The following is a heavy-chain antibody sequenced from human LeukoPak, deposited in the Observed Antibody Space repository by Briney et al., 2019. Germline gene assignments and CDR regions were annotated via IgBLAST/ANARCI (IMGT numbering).Heavy chain of an antibody. D-gene: IGHD4-17*01. CDR2: ISGSGGST. V-gene: IGHV3-23*01. CDR3: ARKNRNYGDYVETYFDY. J-gene: IGHJ4*02. CDR1: GFMFSSYA. Sequence: GGSLRLSCAASGFMFSSYAMNWVRQAPGKGLGWVSAISGSGGSTYYADSVKGRFTISRDNSKNTLYLQMNSLRAEDTAVYYCARKNRNYGDYVETYFDYWGQGTLVTVSS.